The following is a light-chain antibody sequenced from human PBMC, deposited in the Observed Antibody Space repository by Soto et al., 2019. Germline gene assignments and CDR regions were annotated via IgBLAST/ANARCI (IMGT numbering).Light chain of an antibody. V-gene: IGKV1-5*01. CDR2: DVS. Sequence: DLQMTQSPSTLSAFVGDRVTITCRATQDINNWLAWYQQKPGKAPRLLIYDVSTLQTGVPSRFSGRGSGTEATIIISSLQPDDVATYYCQQYFHYPVTFGRGTKVEIK. CDR3: QQYFHYPVT. CDR1: QDINNW. J-gene: IGKJ2*01.